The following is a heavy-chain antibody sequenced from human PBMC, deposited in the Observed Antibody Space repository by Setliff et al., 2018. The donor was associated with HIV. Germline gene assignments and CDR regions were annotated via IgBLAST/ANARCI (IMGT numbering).Heavy chain of an antibody. CDR1: GGSVNDFY. D-gene: IGHD2-21*02. CDR3: ATLDHSGGNFLAY. J-gene: IGHJ4*02. CDR2: IHSSGST. V-gene: IGHV4-4*09. Sequence: PSETLSLTCTVSGGSVNDFYCNWIRQPPGKGPEWIGYIHSSGSTIYNPSPKSRITISLDTSKEQFSLELSSATAADTAVYYCATLDHSGGNFLAYWGQGSPVTVSS.